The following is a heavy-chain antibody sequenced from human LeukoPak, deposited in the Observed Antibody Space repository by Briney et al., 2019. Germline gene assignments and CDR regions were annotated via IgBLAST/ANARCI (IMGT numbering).Heavy chain of an antibody. CDR1: RATFRSYA. D-gene: IGHD2-21*01. J-gene: IGHJ4*02. V-gene: IGHV1-69*13. CDR3: ASSRAYN. Sequence: ASVKVSCKAARATFRSYASSWVRRAPGQGLEWMGGIIPIFGTANYAQKFQGRVTITADESTSTAYMELSSLRSEDTAVYYCASSRAYNWGQGTLVTVSS. CDR2: IIPIFGTA.